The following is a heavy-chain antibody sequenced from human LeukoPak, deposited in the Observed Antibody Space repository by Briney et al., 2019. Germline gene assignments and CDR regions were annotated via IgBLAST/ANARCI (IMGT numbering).Heavy chain of an antibody. Sequence: GGSLRLSCAASGFTFSNYWMQWVCQTPQKGLAWLSRISKDGSSTVYADSVKGRFTISRDNAKNTLYLQMNSLRDEDTAVYYCAASALTFSSGWFVYWGQGSLVTVSS. CDR3: AASALTFSSGWFVY. V-gene: IGHV3-74*01. D-gene: IGHD6-19*01. CDR2: ISKDGSST. J-gene: IGHJ4*02. CDR1: GFTFSNYW.